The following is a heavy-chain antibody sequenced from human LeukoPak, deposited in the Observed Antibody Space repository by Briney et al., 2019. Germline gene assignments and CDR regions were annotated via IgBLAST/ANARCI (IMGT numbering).Heavy chain of an antibody. D-gene: IGHD5-24*01. J-gene: IGHJ5*02. CDR3: AREGRDGYNYVKWFDP. CDR1: GFTLSNYL. CDR2: IRQDGGEE. V-gene: IGHV3-7*01. Sequence: GGSLRLSCAASGFTLSNYLMCWARQAPGEGLEWLANIRQDGGEEYYVYSVRGRFTISRDNAKNSLYLQMNSLRAEDTAVYYCAREGRDGYNYVKWFDPWGQGTLVTVSS.